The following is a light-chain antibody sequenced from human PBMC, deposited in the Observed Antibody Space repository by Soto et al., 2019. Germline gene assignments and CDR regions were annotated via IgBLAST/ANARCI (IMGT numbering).Light chain of an antibody. V-gene: IGLV2-14*01. CDR3: FSYTSSGTYV. CDR2: EVN. Sequence: QSVLTQPASVSGSPRQSITISCPGASSDVGSYTYVSWYQQHPGKAPKLMIYEVNNRPSGVSNRFSGSKSGNTASLTISGLQAEDETDYYCFSYTSSGTYVFGTGTKV. J-gene: IGLJ1*01. CDR1: SSDVGSYTY.